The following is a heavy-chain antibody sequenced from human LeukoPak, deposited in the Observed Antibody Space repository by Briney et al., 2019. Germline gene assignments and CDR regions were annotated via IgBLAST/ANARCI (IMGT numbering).Heavy chain of an antibody. D-gene: IGHD4-23*01. CDR2: IYYSGST. CDR1: GGSISSYY. V-gene: IGHV4-59*12. J-gene: IGHJ6*03. CDR3: ARDYGGKGYYYYYYMDV. Sequence: NPSETLSLTCTVSGGSISSYYWSWIRQPPGKGLEWIGYIYYSGSTNYNPSLKSRVTISVDTSKNQFSLKLSSVTAADTAVYYCARDYGGKGYYYYYYMDVWGKGTTVTVSS.